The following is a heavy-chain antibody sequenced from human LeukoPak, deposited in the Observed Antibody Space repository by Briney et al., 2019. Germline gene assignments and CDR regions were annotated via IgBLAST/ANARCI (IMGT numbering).Heavy chain of an antibody. CDR3: ARGREIHGGSDTKLDDY. V-gene: IGHV1-2*02. Sequence: ASVKVTCKASGYSFTDYYMHWVRQAPGQGLEWMGGISPRSGDTSYAQKFQGRATMTRDTSINTVDMDLSGLTSDDTAVFYCARGREIHGGSDTKLDDYWGQGTLVTVSS. CDR2: ISPRSGDT. CDR1: GYSFTDYY. D-gene: IGHD3-10*01. J-gene: IGHJ4*02.